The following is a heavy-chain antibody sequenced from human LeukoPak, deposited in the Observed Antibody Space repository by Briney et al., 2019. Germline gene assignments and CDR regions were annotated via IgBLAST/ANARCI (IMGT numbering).Heavy chain of an antibody. V-gene: IGHV1-69*15. CDR3: ARPPEYYDILTGYLP. CDR2: IIPIFGTA. Sequence: SVKVSCKASGGTFSSYAISWVRQAPGQGLEWMGRIIPIFGTANYAQKFQGRVTITADESTSTAYMELSSLRSEDTAVYYCARPPEYYDILTGYLPWGQGTLVTVSS. D-gene: IGHD3-9*01. CDR1: GGTFSSYA. J-gene: IGHJ5*02.